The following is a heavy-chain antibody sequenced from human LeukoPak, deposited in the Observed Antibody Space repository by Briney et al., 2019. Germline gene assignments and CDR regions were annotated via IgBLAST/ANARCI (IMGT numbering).Heavy chain of an antibody. Sequence: SGGSLRLSCAASGFTFSNYWMSWVRQAPGKGLEWVANIKQDGSEKYYVDSVKGRFTISRDNAKNSLYLQMNSLRAEDTAVYYCARLDYSNYFSLIAEYFQHWGQGTLVTISS. CDR1: GFTFSNYW. J-gene: IGHJ1*01. V-gene: IGHV3-7*01. D-gene: IGHD4-11*01. CDR3: ARLDYSNYFSLIAEYFQH. CDR2: IKQDGSEK.